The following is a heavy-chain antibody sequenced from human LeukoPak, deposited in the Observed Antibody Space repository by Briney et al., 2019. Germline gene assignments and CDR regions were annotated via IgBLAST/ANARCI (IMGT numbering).Heavy chain of an antibody. J-gene: IGHJ3*02. D-gene: IGHD2-21*02. CDR3: ARPLAYCGGDCYSSAFDI. CDR1: GYTFTSYD. V-gene: IGHV1-8*01. CDR2: MNPNSGNT. Sequence: ASVKVSCKASGYTFTSYDINWLRQATGQGLEWMGCMNPNSGNTGYAQKFQGRVTMTRNTSISTAYMELSSLRSEDTAVYYCARPLAYCGGDCYSSAFDIWGQGKMVTVSS.